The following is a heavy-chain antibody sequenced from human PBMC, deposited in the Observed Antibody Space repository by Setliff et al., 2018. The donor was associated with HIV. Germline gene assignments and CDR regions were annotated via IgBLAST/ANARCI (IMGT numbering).Heavy chain of an antibody. D-gene: IGHD6-13*01. CDR3: AREGGGIVAAVHFDY. CDR2: FHYSGST. CDR1: GGSISSSSYY. Sequence: SETLSLTCNVSGGSISSSSYYWGWIRQPPGKGLEWIGSFHYSGSTSYNPSLRRVSGTPQYSLKLSSVTAADTAVYYCAREGGGIVAAVHFDYWGQGTLVTVSS. J-gene: IGHJ4*02. V-gene: IGHV4-39*07.